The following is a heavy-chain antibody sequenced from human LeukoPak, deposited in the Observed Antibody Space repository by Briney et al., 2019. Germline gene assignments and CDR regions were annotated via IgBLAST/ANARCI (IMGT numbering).Heavy chain of an antibody. J-gene: IGHJ5*02. V-gene: IGHV1-69*04. CDR2: IIPILGIA. D-gene: IGHD1-26*01. CDR3: ARDPIVGATST. CDR1: GGTFSIYA. Sequence: ASVKVSCKASGGTFSIYAIGWVRQAPGQGLEWMGRIIPILGIANYAQKFQGRVTITADKSTSTAYMELSSLRSEDTAVYYCARDPIVGATSTWGQGTLVTVSS.